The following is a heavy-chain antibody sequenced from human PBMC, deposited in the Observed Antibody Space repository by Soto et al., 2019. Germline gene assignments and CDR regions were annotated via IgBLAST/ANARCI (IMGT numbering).Heavy chain of an antibody. Sequence: LSLTCTVFGGSVSSRIYYWSWIRQPPGKGLESIGYIYYSGSTNYNPSLKSPVNISVDTSKNQFSLKLSSVTAADTAVYYCARDKGAIYDYVWGSYRYFDYWGQGTLVTVSS. CDR1: GGSVSSRIYY. D-gene: IGHD3-16*02. J-gene: IGHJ4*02. V-gene: IGHV4-61*01. CDR3: ARDKGAIYDYVWGSYRYFDY. CDR2: IYYSGST.